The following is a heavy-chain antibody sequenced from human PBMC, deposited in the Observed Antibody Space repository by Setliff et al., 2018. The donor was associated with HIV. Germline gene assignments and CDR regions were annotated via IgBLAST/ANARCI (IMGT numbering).Heavy chain of an antibody. D-gene: IGHD3-22*01. V-gene: IGHV1-69*10. CDR3: ARSRVHYYYDSSGYPTRYDAFDI. CDR1: GGTFSSYA. Sequence: SVKVSCKASGGTFSSYAISWVRQAPGQGLEWMGGIIPILGIANYAQKFKGRVTITADKSTSTVYMEPRSLRSEDTAVYYCARSRVHYYYDSSGYPTRYDAFDIWGQGTMVTVSS. CDR2: IIPILGIA. J-gene: IGHJ3*02.